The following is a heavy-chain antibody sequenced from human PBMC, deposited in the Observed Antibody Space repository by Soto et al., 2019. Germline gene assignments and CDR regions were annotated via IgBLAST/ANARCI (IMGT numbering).Heavy chain of an antibody. D-gene: IGHD2-8*02. J-gene: IGHJ4*02. CDR3: ARDKITGLFDY. CDR2: IYHTGTT. Sequence: SETLSLTCTVSGGSINSGGYSWTWIRQPPGKGLEWIGFIYHTGTTYYNPSLKSRVTISVDTSKNQFSLKLTSVTAADTAVYYCARDKITGLFDYWGQGTLFTVSS. CDR1: GGSINSGGYS. V-gene: IGHV4-30-2*01.